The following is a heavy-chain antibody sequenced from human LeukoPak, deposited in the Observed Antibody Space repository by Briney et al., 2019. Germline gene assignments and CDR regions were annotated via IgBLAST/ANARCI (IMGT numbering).Heavy chain of an antibody. J-gene: IGHJ6*03. V-gene: IGHV3-33*08. CDR2: IYSDGVNK. D-gene: IGHD2-8*01. Sequence: PGGSLRLSCAASGFTFSSYEMNWVRQAPGKGLEWVAIIYSDGVNKYCADSVKGRFTISRDTSKNTLFLEMESLTTEDTAVYYCARHRASVFEGYMDVWGKGATVSVSS. CDR3: ARHRASVFEGYMDV. CDR1: GFTFSSYE.